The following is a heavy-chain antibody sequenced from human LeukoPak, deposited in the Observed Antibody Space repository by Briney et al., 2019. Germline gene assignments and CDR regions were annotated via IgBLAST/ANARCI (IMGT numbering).Heavy chain of an antibody. CDR1: GGSISSYC. Sequence: SETLSLTCTVSGGSISSYCWSSVRQPPREGLEWLGYVYVIESTNYSPSLKSRLTISVDTSNNQFSLKLSSVTAADTAVYDCARTYGSSGLGYFDLWGRGTLVTVSS. V-gene: IGHV4-59*01. CDR3: ARTYGSSGLGYFDL. J-gene: IGHJ2*01. CDR2: VYVIEST. D-gene: IGHD6-13*01.